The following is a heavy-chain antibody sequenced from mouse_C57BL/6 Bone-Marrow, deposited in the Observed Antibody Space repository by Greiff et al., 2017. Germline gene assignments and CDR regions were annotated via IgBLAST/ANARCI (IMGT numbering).Heavy chain of an antibody. V-gene: IGHV3-6*01. Sequence: ESGPGLVKPSQSLSLTCSVTGYSITSGYYWNWIRQFPGNKLEWMGYISYDGSNNYNPSLKNRISITRDTSKNQFFLKLNSVTTEDTATYYCATLWLRRGAWFAYWGQGTLVTVSA. CDR2: ISYDGSN. CDR1: GYSITSGYY. J-gene: IGHJ3*01. D-gene: IGHD2-2*01. CDR3: ATLWLRRGAWFAY.